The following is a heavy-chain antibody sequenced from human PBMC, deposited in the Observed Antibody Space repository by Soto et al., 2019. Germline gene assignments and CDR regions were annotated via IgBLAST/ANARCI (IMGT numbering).Heavy chain of an antibody. CDR1: GYTFTSYG. J-gene: IGHJ4*02. Sequence: ASVKASCKASGYTFTSYGISWVRRAPGQGLEWMGWISAYNVNTNYAQKLQGRVTMTTDTSTSTAYRELRSLRSDDTAVYYCGRNQQLQAFDYWGQGTLVTVSS. D-gene: IGHD6-13*01. V-gene: IGHV1-18*01. CDR3: GRNQQLQAFDY. CDR2: ISAYNVNT.